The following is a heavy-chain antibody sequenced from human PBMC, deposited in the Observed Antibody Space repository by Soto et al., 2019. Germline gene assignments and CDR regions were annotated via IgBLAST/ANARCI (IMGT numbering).Heavy chain of an antibody. V-gene: IGHV4-31*03. CDR2: IYYSGST. D-gene: IGHD3-9*01. J-gene: IGHJ6*02. Sequence: SETLSLTCTVSGGSISSGGYYWSWIRQHPGKGLEWIGYIYYSGSTYYNPSLKSRVTISVDTSKNQFSLKLSSVTAADTAVYYWAREHYDILTYGMDVWGQGTTVTVSS. CDR1: GGSISSGGYY. CDR3: AREHYDILTYGMDV.